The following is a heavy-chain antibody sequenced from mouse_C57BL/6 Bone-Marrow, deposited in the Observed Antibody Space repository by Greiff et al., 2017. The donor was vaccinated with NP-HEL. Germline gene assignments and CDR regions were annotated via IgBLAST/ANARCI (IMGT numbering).Heavy chain of an antibody. CDR1: GYSITSGYY. D-gene: IGHD1-1*01. J-gene: IGHJ1*03. Sequence: EVKLEESGPGLVKPSQSLSLTCSVTGYSITSGYYWNWIRQFPGNKLEWMGYISYDGSNNYNPSLKNRISITRDTSKNQFFLKLNSVTTEDTATYYCARDYYGSPYWYFDVWGTGTTVTVSS. CDR3: ARDYYGSPYWYFDV. V-gene: IGHV3-6*01. CDR2: ISYDGSN.